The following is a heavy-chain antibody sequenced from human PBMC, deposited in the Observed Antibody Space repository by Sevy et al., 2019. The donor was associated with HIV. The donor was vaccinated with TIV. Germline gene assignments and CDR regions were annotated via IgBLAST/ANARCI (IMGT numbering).Heavy chain of an antibody. Sequence: GGSLRFSCVASVFSFSSYGMHWVRQAPGKGLEWVALISYHGTNKYYGDSVRGRFTVSRDNSRNTLYLQMDGLRAEDTAVYYCAKISEEYIQTWYPPDYWGQGTLVTVSS. CDR1: VFSFSSYG. CDR3: AKISEEYIQTWYPPDY. D-gene: IGHD5-18*01. J-gene: IGHJ4*02. CDR2: ISYHGTNK. V-gene: IGHV3-30*18.